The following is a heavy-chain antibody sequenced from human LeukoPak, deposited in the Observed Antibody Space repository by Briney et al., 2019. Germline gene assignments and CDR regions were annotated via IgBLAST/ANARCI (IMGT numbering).Heavy chain of an antibody. Sequence: GGSLRLSCAASGFTFSSYGMHWVRQAPGKGLEWVAVIWYDGSSKYYADSVKGRFTISRDNSKNTLYLQMNSLRAEDTAVYYCARGGVPYGGLQYWGQGTLVTVSS. D-gene: IGHD4-23*01. J-gene: IGHJ4*02. CDR2: IWYDGSSK. CDR3: ARGGVPYGGLQY. CDR1: GFTFSSYG. V-gene: IGHV3-33*01.